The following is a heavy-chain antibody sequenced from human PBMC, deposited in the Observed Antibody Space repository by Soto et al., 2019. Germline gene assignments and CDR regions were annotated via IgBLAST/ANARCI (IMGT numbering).Heavy chain of an antibody. CDR1: VFTFSAYW. CDR3: TRGPRVSSTGTGAH. V-gene: IGHV3-74*01. D-gene: IGHD1-1*01. Sequence: GWSLRLSCEVSVFTFSAYWMHWFRQVPGKGLIWVPRISDDGSTTTYADSVKGRFTISRDNAKNTLYLQMNSLRADDTGLYYCTRGPRVSSTGTGAHWGQGTLVTVSS. J-gene: IGHJ4*02. CDR2: ISDDGSTT.